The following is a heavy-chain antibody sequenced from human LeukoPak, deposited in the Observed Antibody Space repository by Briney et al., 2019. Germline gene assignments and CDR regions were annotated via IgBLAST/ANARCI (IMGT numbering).Heavy chain of an antibody. CDR3: ARAGLGLVATIGFAS. J-gene: IGHJ4*02. D-gene: IGHD5-12*01. CDR1: GGSVSSGSYY. Sequence: SETLSLTCTVSGGSVSSGSYYWSWIRQPPGKGLEWVGYIYYSGSTNYNPSLKSRVTISVDTSKNQFSLKLSSVTAADTAVYYCARAGLGLVATIGFASWGQGTLVTVSS. CDR2: IYYSGST. V-gene: IGHV4-61*01.